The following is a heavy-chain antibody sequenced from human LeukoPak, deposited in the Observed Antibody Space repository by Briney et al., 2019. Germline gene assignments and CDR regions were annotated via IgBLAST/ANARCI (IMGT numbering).Heavy chain of an antibody. CDR3: ARDLHCSGLDY. CDR1: GFTFSSYS. J-gene: IGHJ4*02. CDR2: ISSSGSTI. D-gene: IGHD3-10*02. Sequence: GGSLRLSCAASGFTFSSYSMNWVRQAPGKGLEWVSSISSSGSTIYYADSVKGRFTISRDNAKNSLYLQMNSLRAEDTAVYYCARDLHCSGLDYWGQGTLVTVSS. V-gene: IGHV3-21*04.